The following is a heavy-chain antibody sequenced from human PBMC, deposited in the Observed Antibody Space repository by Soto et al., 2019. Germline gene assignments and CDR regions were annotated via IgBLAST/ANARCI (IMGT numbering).Heavy chain of an antibody. CDR1: GFTFSSYC. D-gene: IGHD7-27*01. CDR3: ARDLLGYGMDV. J-gene: IGHJ6*02. Sequence: VEFLTFSCAASGFTFSSYCMHWVRQAPGKGLEWVAVIWYDGSNKYYADSVKGRFTISRDNSKNTLYLQMNSLRAEDTAVYYCARDLLGYGMDVCGQGTPVTVSS. V-gene: IGHV3-33*01. CDR2: IWYDGSNK.